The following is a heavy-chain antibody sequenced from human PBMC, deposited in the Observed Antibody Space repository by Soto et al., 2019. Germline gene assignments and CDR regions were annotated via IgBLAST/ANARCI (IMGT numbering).Heavy chain of an antibody. J-gene: IGHJ6*01. Sequence: ASVKVSCKASGGTFSSYAISWVRQAPGQGLEWMGGIIPIFGTANYAQKFQGRVTITADESTSTAYMELSSLRSEDTAVYYCARSDRDSSGWYDYYYGMDVWGQGTTGTVS. CDR3: ARSDRDSSGWYDYYYGMDV. CDR1: GGTFSSYA. D-gene: IGHD6-25*01. CDR2: IIPIFGTA. V-gene: IGHV1-69*13.